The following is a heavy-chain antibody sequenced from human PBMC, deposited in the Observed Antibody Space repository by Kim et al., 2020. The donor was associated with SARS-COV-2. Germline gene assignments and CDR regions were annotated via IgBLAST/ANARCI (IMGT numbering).Heavy chain of an antibody. CDR2: IYYSGST. Sequence: SETLSLTCTVSGGSISSSSYYWGWIRQPPGKGLEWIGSIYYSGSTYYNPSLKSRVTISVDTSKNQFSLKLSSVTAADTAVYYCARHAYGAGGWTIFGVVGGWYFDLWGRGTLVTVSS. CDR3: ARHAYGAGGWTIFGVVGGWYFDL. D-gene: IGHD3-3*01. V-gene: IGHV4-39*01. CDR1: GGSISSSSYY. J-gene: IGHJ2*01.